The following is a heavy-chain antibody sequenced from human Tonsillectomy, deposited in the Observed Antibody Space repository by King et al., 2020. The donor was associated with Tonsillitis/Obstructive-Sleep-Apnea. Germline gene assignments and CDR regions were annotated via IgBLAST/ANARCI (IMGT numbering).Heavy chain of an antibody. CDR2: ISYDGSNK. D-gene: IGHD2-8*01. V-gene: IGHV3-30*18. J-gene: IGHJ4*02. CDR1: GFTFSSYG. Sequence: VQLVESGGGVVQPGRSLRLSCAASGFTFSSYGMHWVRQAPGKGLEWVAVISYDGSNKYYADSVKGRFTISRDNSKNTLYLQMNSLRAEDTAVYYCAKAFDLHCTNGVCYPFSFDYWGQGTLVTVSS. CDR3: AKAFDLHCTNGVCYPFSFDY.